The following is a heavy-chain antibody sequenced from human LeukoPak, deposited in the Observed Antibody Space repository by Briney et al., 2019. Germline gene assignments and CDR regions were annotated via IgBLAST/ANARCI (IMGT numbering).Heavy chain of an antibody. J-gene: IGHJ4*01. D-gene: IGHD6-19*01. CDR1: GFTFSNSA. CDR2: LSGSGITT. Sequence: GGSLRLSCAASGFTFSNSAMSWVRQAPGKGLEWVSTLSGSGITTYYADSVKSRFTNSRDNSKNTLYLQMNSLRAEDTAVYYCTKGIYSSGWSYFDYWGHGTLVTVSS. V-gene: IGHV3-23*01. CDR3: TKGIYSSGWSYFDY.